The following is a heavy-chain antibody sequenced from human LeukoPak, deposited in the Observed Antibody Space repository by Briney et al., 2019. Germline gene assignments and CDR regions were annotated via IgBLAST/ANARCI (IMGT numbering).Heavy chain of an antibody. CDR1: GVSISSYC. V-gene: IGHV4-34*01. J-gene: IGHJ5*02. CDR3: ARGRPVLLWFEEPRNSFYP. Sequence: SETLSFTCSVSGVSISSYCWSWNRQPPGKGLEWIGEINHSGSTNYNPSLKSRVTISVDTSKNQFSLKLSPVTAADTAVYYCARGRPVLLWFEEPRNSFYPSGDGEPCSVSS. D-gene: IGHD3-10*01. CDR2: INHSGST.